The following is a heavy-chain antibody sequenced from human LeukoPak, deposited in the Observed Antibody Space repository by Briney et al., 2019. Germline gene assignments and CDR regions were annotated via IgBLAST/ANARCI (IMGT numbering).Heavy chain of an antibody. V-gene: IGHV3-23*01. CDR2: ISGSGGST. CDR1: GFTVSSNY. Sequence: GGSLRLSCAASGFTVSSNYMSWVRQAPGKGLEWVSAISGSGGSTYYADSVKGRFTISRDNSKNTLYLQMNSPRAEDTAVYYCANIVVVPAAIGYWGQGTLVTVSS. J-gene: IGHJ4*02. CDR3: ANIVVVPAAIGY. D-gene: IGHD2-2*01.